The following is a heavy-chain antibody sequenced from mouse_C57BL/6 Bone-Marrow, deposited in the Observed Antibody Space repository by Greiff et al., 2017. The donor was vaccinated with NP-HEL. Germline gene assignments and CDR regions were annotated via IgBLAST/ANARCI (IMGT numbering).Heavy chain of an antibody. CDR1: GYTFTSYW. CDR3: ARLQYYGSSYVSPYCYFDC. V-gene: IGHV1-69*01. Sequence: QVQLQQPGAELVMPGASVKLSCKASGYTFTSYWMHWVKQRPGQGLEWIGEIDPSDSYTNYNQKFKGKSTLTVDKSSSTAYMQLSSLTSEDSAVYYFARLQYYGSSYVSPYCYFDCWGTGTTVTVSS. CDR2: IDPSDSYT. D-gene: IGHD1-1*01. J-gene: IGHJ1*03.